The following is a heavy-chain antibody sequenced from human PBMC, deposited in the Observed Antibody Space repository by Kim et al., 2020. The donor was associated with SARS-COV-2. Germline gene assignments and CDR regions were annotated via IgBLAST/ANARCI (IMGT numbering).Heavy chain of an antibody. Sequence: SETLSLTCTVSGGSVSSSGYYWSWIRQPPGKGLEWIGYIYYSGSTNYNPSLKSRVTISVDTSKNQFSLKLSSVTAADTAVYYCARDREMTWFAPWGQGTLVTVSS. CDR3: ARDREMTWFAP. J-gene: IGHJ5*02. V-gene: IGHV4-61*08. CDR1: GGSVSSSGYY. CDR2: IYYSGST. D-gene: IGHD1-26*01.